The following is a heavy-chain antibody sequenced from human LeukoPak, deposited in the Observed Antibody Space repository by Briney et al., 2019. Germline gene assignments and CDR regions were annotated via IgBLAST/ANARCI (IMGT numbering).Heavy chain of an antibody. Sequence: GGSLRLSCEASGFRFSNYWMSWVREAPGKGLEWVANISPDGSAAFYVDSVKGRVTISRDNAKNSLYLQMFSLRAEDTAVYYCARSVDYWGQGTLVTVSS. CDR3: ARSVDY. J-gene: IGHJ4*02. V-gene: IGHV3-7*01. CDR1: GFRFSNYW. CDR2: ISPDGSAA.